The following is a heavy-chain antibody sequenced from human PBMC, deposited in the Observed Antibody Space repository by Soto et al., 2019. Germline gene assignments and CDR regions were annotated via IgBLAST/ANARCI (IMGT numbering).Heavy chain of an antibody. CDR2: IIPICGTA. J-gene: IGHJ1*01. CDR1: GGTFSSYA. Sequence: SANASWSASGGTFSSYAIRWARQAPGQGLEWMGRIIPICGTANYGQKFEGRVTITADESTRTAYMEMSSLRSEDTAVYYCAGGRNDFWSRNMLQHCGQDTMVTDPS. D-gene: IGHD3-3*01. V-gene: IGHV1-69*13. CDR3: AGGRNDFWSRNMLQH.